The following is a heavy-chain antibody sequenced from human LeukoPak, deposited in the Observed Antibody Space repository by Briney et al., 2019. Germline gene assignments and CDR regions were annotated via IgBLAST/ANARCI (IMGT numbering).Heavy chain of an antibody. V-gene: IGHV4-39*07. CDR1: GGSISTSNYF. CDR3: ARERGIAAFIDAFDI. CDR2: ISYSGTT. D-gene: IGHD6-13*01. J-gene: IGHJ3*02. Sequence: PSETLSLTCTASGGSISTSNYFWGWIRQPPGKGLEWIGTISYSGTTYYNPSLKSRVTISVDTSKNQFSLKLSSVTAADTAVYYCARERGIAAFIDAFDIWGQGTMVTVSS.